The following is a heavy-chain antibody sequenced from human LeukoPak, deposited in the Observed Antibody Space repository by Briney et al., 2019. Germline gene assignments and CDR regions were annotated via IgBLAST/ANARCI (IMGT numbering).Heavy chain of an antibody. Sequence: GGSLRLSCAASGFTSSSYAMSWVRQAPGKGLEWVSAISGSGGSTYYADSVKGRFTISRDNSKNTLYLQMNSLRAEDTAVYYCAKGQDTGYYYGMDVWGQGTTVTVSS. D-gene: IGHD5-18*01. V-gene: IGHV3-23*01. CDR1: GFTSSSYA. CDR3: AKGQDTGYYYGMDV. CDR2: ISGSGGST. J-gene: IGHJ6*02.